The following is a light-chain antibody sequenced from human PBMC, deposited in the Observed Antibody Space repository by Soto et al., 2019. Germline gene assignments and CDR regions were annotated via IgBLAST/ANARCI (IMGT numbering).Light chain of an antibody. Sequence: DIVMTQSPLSLPVTPGESASISCTSSQSLLHSNGYNYLDWYLQRPGQSPQLLIYLGSNRASGVPDRFSGSGSGTDFTLKISKVEAEDVGVYYCMQTLQTPGWTFGQGTKVDIK. CDR3: MQTLQTPGWT. V-gene: IGKV2-28*01. J-gene: IGKJ2*02. CDR1: QSLLHSNGYNY. CDR2: LGS.